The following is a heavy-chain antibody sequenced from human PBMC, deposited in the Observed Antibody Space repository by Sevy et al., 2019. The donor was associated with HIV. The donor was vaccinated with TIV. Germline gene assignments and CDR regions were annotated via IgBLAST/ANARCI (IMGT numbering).Heavy chain of an antibody. CDR1: GFTFSSYW. Sequence: GGSLRLSCAASGFTFSSYWMSWVRQAPGKGLEWVANIKQDGSEKYYVDSVKGRFTISRDNAKNSLYLQMNSLRAEDTAVYYCARDLTGTGSSGPYWDYWGQGTLVTVSS. J-gene: IGHJ4*02. CDR3: ARDLTGTGSSGPYWDY. CDR2: IKQDGSEK. D-gene: IGHD3-22*01. V-gene: IGHV3-7*01.